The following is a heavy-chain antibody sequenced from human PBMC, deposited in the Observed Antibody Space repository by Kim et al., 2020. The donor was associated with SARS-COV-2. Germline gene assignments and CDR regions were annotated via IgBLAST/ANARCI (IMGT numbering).Heavy chain of an antibody. D-gene: IGHD3-10*01. Sequence: GGSLRLSCAASGFTFSSFTMHWVRQAPGKGLEWVSCIGSSSDTYIYYSDSVRGRFTISIDNARNSLSLQMNSLRADDTGIYYCARAVPGFDSWGQGTLVTVSS. J-gene: IGHJ4*02. V-gene: IGHV3-21*01. CDR1: GFTFSSFT. CDR3: ARAVPGFDS. CDR2: IGSSSDTYI.